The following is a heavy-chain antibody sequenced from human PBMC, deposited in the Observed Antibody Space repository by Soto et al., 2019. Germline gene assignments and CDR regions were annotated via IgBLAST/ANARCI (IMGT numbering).Heavy chain of an antibody. CDR3: ARVVSRYSSSSRAYYFDY. CDR1: GGSISSGGYS. J-gene: IGHJ4*02. V-gene: IGHV4-30-2*01. D-gene: IGHD6-6*01. Sequence: SESLSLTCAVSGGSISSGGYSWSWIRQPPGKGLEWIGYIYHSGSTYYNPSLKSRVTISVDRSKNQFSLKLSSVTAADTAVYYCARVVSRYSSSSRAYYFDYWGQGTLVTVSS. CDR2: IYHSGST.